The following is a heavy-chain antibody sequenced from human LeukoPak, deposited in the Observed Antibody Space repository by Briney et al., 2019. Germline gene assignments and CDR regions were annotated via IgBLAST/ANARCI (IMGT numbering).Heavy chain of an antibody. J-gene: IGHJ4*02. Sequence: ASVKVSCKASGYTFTGYYIHWVRQAPGQGLEWMGWINPNSGGTNCAQMFQGRVAMTRDTSISTAYMELSGLRSDDTAVYYCARETGGGDQSFDYWGQGTLVTVSS. D-gene: IGHD2-21*02. V-gene: IGHV1-2*02. CDR2: INPNSGGT. CDR1: GYTFTGYY. CDR3: ARETGGGDQSFDY.